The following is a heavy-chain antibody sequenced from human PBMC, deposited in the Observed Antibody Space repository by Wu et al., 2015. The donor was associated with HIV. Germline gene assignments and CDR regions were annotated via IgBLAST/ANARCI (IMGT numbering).Heavy chain of an antibody. CDR3: ARDVGGYHIRDSFDI. V-gene: IGHV1-2*02. CDR1: GYTFTGYY. Sequence: QVQLVQSGGEVKKPGASVKVSCKASGYTFTGYYIHWVRQAPGQGLEWMGWISPKSGGTNYAQTFQGRVTMTRDTSISAVYMELSRLRSNDTAVYYCARDVGGYHIRDSFDIWGQGTMVTVSP. J-gene: IGHJ3*02. D-gene: IGHD1-26*01. CDR2: ISPKSGGT.